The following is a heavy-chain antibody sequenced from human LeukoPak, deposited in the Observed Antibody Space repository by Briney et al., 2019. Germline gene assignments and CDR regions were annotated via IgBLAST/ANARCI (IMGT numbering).Heavy chain of an antibody. Sequence: ASVKVSCKASGYTFTGYYMHWVRQAPGQGLEWMGWINPNSGGTNYAQKFQGRVTMTRDTSISTAYMELSRLRSDDTAVYSCAGDSGERGSGSYLIAHWGQGTLVAVSS. CDR3: AGDSGERGSGSYLIAH. CDR1: GYTFTGYY. CDR2: INPNSGGT. V-gene: IGHV1-2*02. D-gene: IGHD3-10*01. J-gene: IGHJ4*02.